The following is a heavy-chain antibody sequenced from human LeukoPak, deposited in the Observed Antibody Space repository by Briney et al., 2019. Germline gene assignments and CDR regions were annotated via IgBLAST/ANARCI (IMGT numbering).Heavy chain of an antibody. V-gene: IGHV4-34*08. Sequence: PSETLSLTCAVYGENFSIYFYSWIRQPPGKGLEWIGEINHGGSTSYNPSLKSRVTMSVDTSKNQFSLKLSSVTAADTAVYYCATGDPDAFDIWGQGTMVTVSS. D-gene: IGHD3-10*01. CDR2: INHGGST. J-gene: IGHJ3*02. CDR1: GENFSIYF. CDR3: ATGDPDAFDI.